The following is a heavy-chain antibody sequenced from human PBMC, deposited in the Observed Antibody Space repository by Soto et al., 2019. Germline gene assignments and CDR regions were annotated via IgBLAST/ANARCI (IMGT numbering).Heavy chain of an antibody. Sequence: KASETLSLTCAVYGGSFSGYYWSWVRQPPGKGLEWIGEINHSGSTNYNPSLKSRVTISVDTSKNQFSLKLSSVTAADTAVYYCARGPKLGNYYYYYGMDVWGQGTTVTVSS. J-gene: IGHJ6*02. V-gene: IGHV4-34*01. CDR1: GGSFSGYY. CDR3: ARGPKLGNYYYYYGMDV. CDR2: INHSGST. D-gene: IGHD7-27*01.